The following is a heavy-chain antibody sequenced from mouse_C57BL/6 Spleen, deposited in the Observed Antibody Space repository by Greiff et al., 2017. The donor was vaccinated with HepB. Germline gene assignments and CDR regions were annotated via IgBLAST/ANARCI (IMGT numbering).Heavy chain of an antibody. CDR3: ARSRTAQDPAWFAY. J-gene: IGHJ3*01. CDR1: GYTFTDYY. D-gene: IGHD3-2*02. CDR2: INPYNGGT. Sequence: EVQLQQSGPVLVKPGASVKMSCKASGYTFTDYYMNWVKQSHGKSLEWIGVINPYNGGTSYNQKFKGKATLTVDKSSSTAYMELNSLTSEDSAVYYCARSRTAQDPAWFAYWGQGTLVTVSA. V-gene: IGHV1-19*01.